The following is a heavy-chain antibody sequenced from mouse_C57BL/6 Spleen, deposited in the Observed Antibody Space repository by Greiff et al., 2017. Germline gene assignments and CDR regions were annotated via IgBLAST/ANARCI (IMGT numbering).Heavy chain of an antibody. D-gene: IGHD2-5*01. V-gene: IGHV1-18*01. CDR1: GYTFTDYN. CDR3: ARRGYSNSYWWLYV. Sequence: DVQLVESGPELVKPGASVKIPCKASGYTFTDYNMDWVKQSHGKSLEWIGDINPNNGGTIYNQKFKGKATLTVDKSSSTAYMELRSLTSEDTAVYYCARRGYSNSYWWLYVWGTGTTVTVSS. CDR2: INPNNGGT. J-gene: IGHJ1*03.